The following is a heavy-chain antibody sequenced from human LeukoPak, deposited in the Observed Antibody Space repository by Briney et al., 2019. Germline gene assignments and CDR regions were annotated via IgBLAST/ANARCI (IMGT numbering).Heavy chain of an antibody. V-gene: IGHV1-46*01. Sequence: ASVKVSCKASGYTFTSYYMHWVRQAPGQGLEWMGIINPIGGSTSYAQKFQGRVTMTRDTSTSTVYMELSSLRSEDTAVYYCARDIVVVPAANLGGGVYYYYGMDVWGKGTTVTVSS. CDR3: ARDIVVVPAANLGGGVYYYYGMDV. J-gene: IGHJ6*04. CDR2: INPIGGST. CDR1: GYTFTSYY. D-gene: IGHD2-2*01.